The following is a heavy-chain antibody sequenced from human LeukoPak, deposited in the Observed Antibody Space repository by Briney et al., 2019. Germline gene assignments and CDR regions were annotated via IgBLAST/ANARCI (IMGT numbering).Heavy chain of an antibody. D-gene: IGHD3-10*01. J-gene: IGHJ3*02. CDR3: ARDTGSAAFDI. CDR2: INPNSGGT. Sequence: ASVKVSCKASGYPFTGYYMHWVRQAPGQGLEWMGWINPNSGGTNYAQKFQGWVTMTRDTSISTAYMELSRLRSDDTAVYYCARDTGSAAFDIWGQGTMVTVSS. V-gene: IGHV1-2*04. CDR1: GYPFTGYY.